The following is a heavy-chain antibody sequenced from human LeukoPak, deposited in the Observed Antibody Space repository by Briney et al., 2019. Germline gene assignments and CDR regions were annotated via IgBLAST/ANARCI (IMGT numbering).Heavy chain of an antibody. D-gene: IGHD4-17*01. Sequence: SETLSLTCAVYGGSFSGYYWSWIRQPPGKGLEWIGEINHSGSTNYNPSLKSRVTISVDTSKNQFSLKLSSVTAADTAVYYCARDRWKVTTVTRGWFDPWGQGTLVTVSS. V-gene: IGHV4-34*01. CDR1: GGSFSGYY. J-gene: IGHJ5*02. CDR3: ARDRWKVTTVTRGWFDP. CDR2: INHSGST.